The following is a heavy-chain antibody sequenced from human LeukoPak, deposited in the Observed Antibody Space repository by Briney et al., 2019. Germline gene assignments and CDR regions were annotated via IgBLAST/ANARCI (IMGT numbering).Heavy chain of an antibody. CDR1: GYTFTGYY. CDR3: ARASGSYWWCDS. V-gene: IGHV1-2*02. J-gene: IGHJ5*01. D-gene: IGHD1-26*01. Sequence: ASVTVSCKASGYTFTGYYLHWVRQAPGQGLEWMGCVNPNSGDTNYAQKFQGSVTMTRDTSISTVYMELSRLRSDDTAVYYGARASGSYWWCDSWGQGTLVTVSS. CDR2: VNPNSGDT.